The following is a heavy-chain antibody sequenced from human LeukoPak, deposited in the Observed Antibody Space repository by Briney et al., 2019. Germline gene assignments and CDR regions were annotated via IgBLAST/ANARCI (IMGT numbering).Heavy chain of an antibody. CDR3: AKEFYDTLDI. Sequence: GRSLRLSCAASGFTFDDHAMHWVRQVPGKGLEWVSGISWNSGSIGYADSVKGRFTISRDNAENSLYLQMNSLRAEDTALYYCAKEFYDTLDIWGQGTMVTVSS. D-gene: IGHD3-22*01. J-gene: IGHJ3*02. CDR2: ISWNSGSI. V-gene: IGHV3-9*01. CDR1: GFTFDDHA.